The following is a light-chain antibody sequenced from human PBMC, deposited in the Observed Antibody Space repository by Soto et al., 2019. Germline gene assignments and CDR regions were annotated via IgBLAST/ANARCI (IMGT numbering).Light chain of an antibody. CDR3: QQYGSSPTWT. CDR1: QSVSSSY. V-gene: IGKV3-20*01. Sequence: EIVLTQSPGTLSLSPGERATLSRRASQSVSSSYLAWYQQKPGQAPRLLIYGASSRATGIPDRLSGSGSGTDFTLTISRLEPEDFAVYYCQQYGSSPTWTFGKGTKVDIK. J-gene: IGKJ1*01. CDR2: GAS.